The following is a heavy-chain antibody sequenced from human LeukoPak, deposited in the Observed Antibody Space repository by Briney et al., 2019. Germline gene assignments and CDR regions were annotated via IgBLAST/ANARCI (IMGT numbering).Heavy chain of an antibody. Sequence: SETLSLTCTVSGGSISSYYWSWIRQPPGKGLEWIGYIYYSGSTNYNPSLKRRVTISVDTSKNQFSLKLSSVTASDTAVYYCARDSYYYDSSGYSHFDYWGQGTLVTVSS. V-gene: IGHV4-59*01. CDR1: GGSISSYY. J-gene: IGHJ4*02. D-gene: IGHD3-22*01. CDR3: ARDSYYYDSSGYSHFDY. CDR2: IYYSGST.